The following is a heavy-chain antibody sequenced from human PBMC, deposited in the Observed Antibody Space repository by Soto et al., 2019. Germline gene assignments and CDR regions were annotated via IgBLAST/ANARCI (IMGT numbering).Heavy chain of an antibody. V-gene: IGHV3-33*01. CDR3: ARGYYDSSGSLDY. CDR1: GFTFSSYG. D-gene: IGHD3-22*01. J-gene: IGHJ4*02. CDR2: IWYDGSNK. Sequence: GGSLRLSCAASGFTFSSYGMHWVRQVPGKGLEWVAVIWYDGSNKYYADSVKGRFTISRDNSKNTLYLQMNSLRAEDTAVYYCARGYYDSSGSLDYWGQGTLVTVSS.